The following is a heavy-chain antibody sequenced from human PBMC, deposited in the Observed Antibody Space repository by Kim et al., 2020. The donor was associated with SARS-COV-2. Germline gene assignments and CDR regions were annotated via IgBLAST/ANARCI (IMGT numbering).Heavy chain of an antibody. D-gene: IGHD2-2*01. CDR3: ARQDIVVVPAAQKVHWFDP. V-gene: IGHV1-18*01. Sequence: ASVKVSCKASGYTFTSYGISWVRQAPGQGLEWMGWISAYNGNTNYAQKLQGRVTMTTDTSTSTAYMELRSLRSDDTAVYYCARQDIVVVPAAQKVHWFDPWGQGTLVTVSS. CDR2: ISAYNGNT. CDR1: GYTFTSYG. J-gene: IGHJ5*02.